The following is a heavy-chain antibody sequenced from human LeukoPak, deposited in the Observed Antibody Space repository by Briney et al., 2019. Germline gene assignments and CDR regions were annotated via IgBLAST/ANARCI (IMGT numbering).Heavy chain of an antibody. CDR3: AKLEVGRFDP. CDR2: IYYRGST. D-gene: IGHD7-27*01. J-gene: IGHJ5*02. Sequence: SETLSLTCTVSGASISSHYWCWIRQSPGTGLEWIGDIYYRGSTTYNPSLKSRLSISLDTSRNQFSLNLNSVTAADTAVYYCAKLEVGRFDPWGQGILVTVSS. V-gene: IGHV4-59*11. CDR1: GASISSHY.